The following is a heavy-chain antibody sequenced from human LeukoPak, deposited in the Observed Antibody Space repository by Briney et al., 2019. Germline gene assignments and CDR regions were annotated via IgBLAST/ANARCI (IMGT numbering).Heavy chain of an antibody. V-gene: IGHV4-39*01. CDR3: ARHSSGWYSWFDP. CDR2: IYYSGST. J-gene: IGHJ5*02. Sequence: SETLSLTCTVSGGSISSSSYYWGWIRQPPGKGLEWIGSIYYSGSTYYNPSLKSRVTISVDTSKSQFSLKLSSVTAADTAVYYCARHSSGWYSWFDPWGQGTLVTVSS. CDR1: GGSISSSSYY. D-gene: IGHD6-19*01.